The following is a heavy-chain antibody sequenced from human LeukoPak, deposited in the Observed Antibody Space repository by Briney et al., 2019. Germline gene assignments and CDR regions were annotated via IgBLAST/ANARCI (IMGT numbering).Heavy chain of an antibody. CDR3: TTGKQQLVNW. CDR2: IKSKTDGGTT. J-gene: IGHJ4*02. CDR1: GFSVSGIH. Sequence: GGSLRLSCAASGFSVSGIHMNWVRQAPGKGLEWVGRIKSKTDGGTTDYAAPVKGRFTISRDDSKNTLYLQMNSLKTEDTAVYYCTTGKQQLVNWWGQGTLVTVSS. V-gene: IGHV3-15*01. D-gene: IGHD6-13*01.